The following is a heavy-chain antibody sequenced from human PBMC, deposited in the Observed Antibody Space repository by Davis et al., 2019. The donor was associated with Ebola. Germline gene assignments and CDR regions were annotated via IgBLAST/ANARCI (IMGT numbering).Heavy chain of an antibody. V-gene: IGHV3-48*03. J-gene: IGHJ4*02. CDR3: ATKKPGTTWFDY. Sequence: PGGSLRLSCDTSGFTFTSYEMNWVRQAPGKGLEWLSYISGNAGTIYYADSVKGRFTISRDNAKNSLFLQMNSLRAEDTAVYYCATKKPGTTWFDYWGQGALVTVSS. CDR2: ISGNAGTI. D-gene: IGHD1-1*01. CDR1: GFTFTSYE.